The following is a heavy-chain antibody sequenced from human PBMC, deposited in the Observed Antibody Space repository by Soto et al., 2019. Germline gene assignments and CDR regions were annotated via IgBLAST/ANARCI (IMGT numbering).Heavy chain of an antibody. J-gene: IGHJ4*02. CDR1: GFTFSTSV. CDR3: AKLNTTLVDHFDC. Sequence: LRLSCAASGFTFSTSVIHWVRQAPGKGLEWVAVISSDETNEDYADSVRGRFTISRDNSKNTLYLQMNSLRVEDTAVYYCAKLNTTLVDHFDCWGQGTLVTVSS. CDR2: ISSDETNE. D-gene: IGHD5-18*01. V-gene: IGHV3-33*06.